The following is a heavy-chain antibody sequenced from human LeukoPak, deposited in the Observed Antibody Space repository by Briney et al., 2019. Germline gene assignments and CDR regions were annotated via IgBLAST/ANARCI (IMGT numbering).Heavy chain of an antibody. V-gene: IGHV3-30*03. J-gene: IGHJ4*02. Sequence: PGRSLRLSCAASGFTFSSYGMHWVRQAPGKGLEWVAVISYDGSNKYYADSVKGRFTVSRDNAKNSLYLQMNSLRDEDTAVYHCATYSCTHANCYMFDYWGQGTLVTVSS. CDR1: GFTFSSYG. CDR2: ISYDGSNK. CDR3: ATYSCTHANCYMFDY. D-gene: IGHD2-21*01.